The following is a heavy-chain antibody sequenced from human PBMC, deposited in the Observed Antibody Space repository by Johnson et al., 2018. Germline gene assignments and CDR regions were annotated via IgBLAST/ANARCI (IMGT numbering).Heavy chain of an antibody. J-gene: IGHJ6*04. V-gene: IGHV3-9*01. Sequence: VQLVQSGGGLVQPGRSLRLSCAASGFTFDDYAMHWVRQAPGKGLEWVSGISWNSGSIGYADSVKGRFTISRDNAKNSLYLQMNSLRAEDTALYYCAKDKGSSPRPVSSYYYYGMDVWGKGTTVTVSS. D-gene: IGHD6-13*01. CDR3: AKDKGSSPRPVSSYYYYGMDV. CDR2: ISWNSGSI. CDR1: GFTFDDYA.